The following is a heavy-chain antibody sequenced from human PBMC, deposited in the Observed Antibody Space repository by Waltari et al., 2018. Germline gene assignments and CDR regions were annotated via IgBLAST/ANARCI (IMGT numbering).Heavy chain of an antibody. Sequence: QVHLQQWGAGLLKPSETLSLTCDIQGGSLSGYYWSWIRQSPGKGLEWIGEINHGGGTNYSPYLRSRVTISMEKSKNQFSLRLTSVTAADTAVYYCARWRGEGSNYIYYFYGLDVWGQGTTVAVSS. D-gene: IGHD5-12*01. CDR2: INHGGGT. V-gene: IGHV4-34*02. CDR1: GGSLSGYY. CDR3: ARWRGEGSNYIYYFYGLDV. J-gene: IGHJ6*02.